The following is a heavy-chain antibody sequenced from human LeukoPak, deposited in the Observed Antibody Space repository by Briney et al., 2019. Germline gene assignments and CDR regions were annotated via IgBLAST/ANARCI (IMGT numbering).Heavy chain of an antibody. CDR3: ARSYPGHYQHGMDV. D-gene: IGHD2-2*01. CDR2: VYFTGST. V-gene: IGHV4-59*01. Sequence: PSETLSLTCTMSGGSISPSYWSWIRQPPGKGLEWIGYVYFTGSTRYNPSLNSRVTISLDTSKNQYSLKLRSVTTADTAVYFCARSYPGHYQHGMDVWGQGTTVTVSS. CDR1: GGSISPSY. J-gene: IGHJ6*02.